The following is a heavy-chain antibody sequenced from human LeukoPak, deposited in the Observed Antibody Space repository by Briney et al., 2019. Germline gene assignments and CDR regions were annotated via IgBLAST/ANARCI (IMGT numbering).Heavy chain of an antibody. CDR2: IKQDGSEK. J-gene: IGHJ6*03. CDR1: GFTVSSNY. V-gene: IGHV3-7*01. Sequence: GGSLRLSCAASGFTVSSNYMTWVRQAPGKGLEWVANIKQDGSEKYYVDSVKGRFTISRDNAKNSLYLQMNSLRAEDTAVYYCARKIRDYYYYYMDVWGKGTTVTVSS. CDR3: ARKIRDYYYYYMDV.